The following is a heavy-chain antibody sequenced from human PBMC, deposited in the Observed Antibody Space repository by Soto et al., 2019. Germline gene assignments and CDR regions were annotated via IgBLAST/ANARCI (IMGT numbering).Heavy chain of an antibody. J-gene: IGHJ6*02. Sequence: EVQLVESGGGLVQPGGSLKLSCAASGFTFSGSAMHWVRQASGKGLGWVGGIRSKANSYATAYAASVKGRFTISRDDSKNTAYLQMNSLKTEDTAVYYCTRGSVVVPAATVAYYYYGMDVWGQGTTVTVSS. CDR1: GFTFSGSA. CDR2: IRSKANSYAT. D-gene: IGHD2-2*01. V-gene: IGHV3-73*02. CDR3: TRGSVVVPAATVAYYYYGMDV.